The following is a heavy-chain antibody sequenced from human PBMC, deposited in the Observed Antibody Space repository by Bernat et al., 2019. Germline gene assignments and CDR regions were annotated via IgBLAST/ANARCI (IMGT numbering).Heavy chain of an antibody. D-gene: IGHD7-27*01. Sequence: EVQLVESGGGLVQPGGSLRLSCAASGFTFSRFWMTWVRQAPGKGLEWVANIKEDGSEKNYVDSVKGRFTISRDNANNSLSLQMNSLRAEDTAVYYCARDGLGIGLHYWGQGTLVTVSS. V-gene: IGHV3-7*01. CDR1: GFTFSRFW. CDR2: IKEDGSEK. J-gene: IGHJ4*02. CDR3: ARDGLGIGLHY.